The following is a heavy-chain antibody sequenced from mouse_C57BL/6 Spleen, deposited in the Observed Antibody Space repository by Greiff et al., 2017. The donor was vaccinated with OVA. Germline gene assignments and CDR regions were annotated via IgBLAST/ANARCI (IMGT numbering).Heavy chain of an antibody. D-gene: IGHD2-5*01. CDR3: AILYSNYAAY. CDR2: IHPNSGST. CDR1: GYTFTSYW. V-gene: IGHV1-64*01. Sequence: QVQLQQPGAELVKPGASVKLSCKASGYTFTSYWMHWVKQRPGQGLEWIGMIHPNSGSTNYNEKCKSKATLTVDKSSSTAYMQLSSLTSEDSAVYYCAILYSNYAAYRGPGTTLTVSS. J-gene: IGHJ2*01.